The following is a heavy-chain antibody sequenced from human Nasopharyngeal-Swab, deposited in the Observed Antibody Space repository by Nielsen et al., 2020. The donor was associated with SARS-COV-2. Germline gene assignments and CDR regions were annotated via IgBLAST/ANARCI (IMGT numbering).Heavy chain of an antibody. J-gene: IGHJ4*02. D-gene: IGHD6-19*01. CDR2: IWYDGINK. V-gene: IGHV3-33*01. CDR3: ARDKERAGYSSGWYGL. Sequence: GGPLRLSCAASGFTFSSYGMHWVRQAPGKGLEWVAVIWYDGINKSYADSVKGRFTISRDNSKNTLYLQMNSLRAEDTAVYYCARDKERAGYSSGWYGLGGQGTLVTVSS. CDR1: GFTFSSYG.